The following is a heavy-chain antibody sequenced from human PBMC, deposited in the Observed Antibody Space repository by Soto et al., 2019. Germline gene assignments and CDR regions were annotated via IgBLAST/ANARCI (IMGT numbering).Heavy chain of an antibody. J-gene: IGHJ4*02. CDR3: ARVPRAAAGTD. CDR1: GGSISSSNW. V-gene: IGHV4-4*02. D-gene: IGHD6-13*01. Sequence: QVQLQESGPGLVKPSGTLSLTCAVSGGSISSSNWWSWVRQPPGKGLEWIGEIYHSGSTNYNPSLKSGVTMSVDKSKNQFSPMLSSVTAADTAVYYCARVPRAAAGTDWGQGTLVTVSS. CDR2: IYHSGST.